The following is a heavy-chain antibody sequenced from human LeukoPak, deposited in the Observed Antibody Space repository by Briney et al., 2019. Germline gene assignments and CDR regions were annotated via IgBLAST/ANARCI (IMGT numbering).Heavy chain of an antibody. Sequence: GGSLRLSCAASGFTFSGSAMHCVRQASGKGLEWVGRIRSSTKNYATAYGASVKGRFTISRDDSKNTAYLQMDSLKTEDTAVYYCTFSHDYGDNWGQGTLVTVSS. D-gene: IGHD4-17*01. CDR3: TFSHDYGDN. J-gene: IGHJ4*02. V-gene: IGHV3-73*01. CDR1: GFTFSGSA. CDR2: IRSSTKNYAT.